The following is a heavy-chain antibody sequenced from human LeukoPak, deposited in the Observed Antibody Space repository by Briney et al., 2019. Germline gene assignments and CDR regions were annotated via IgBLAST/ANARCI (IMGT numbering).Heavy chain of an antibody. CDR3: ARGRSSYYYDRVDAFDI. D-gene: IGHD3-22*01. CDR2: INHSGST. CDR1: GGSFSGDY. V-gene: IGHV4-34*01. Sequence: SETLSLTCAVYGGSFSGDYWSWIRQPPGKGLEWIGEINHSGSTNYNPSLKSRVTISVDTSKNQFSLKLSSVTAADTAVYYCARGRSSYYYDRVDAFDIWGQGTMVTVSS. J-gene: IGHJ3*02.